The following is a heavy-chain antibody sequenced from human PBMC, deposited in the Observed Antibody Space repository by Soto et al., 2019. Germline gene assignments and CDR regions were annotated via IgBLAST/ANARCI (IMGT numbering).Heavy chain of an antibody. CDR2: IYYSGST. J-gene: IGHJ5*02. CDR1: GGSISSGDYY. CDR3: ARWWSGSRQGFDP. Sequence: QVQLQESGPGLVKPSQTLSLTCTVSGGSISSGDYYWSWIRQHPGKGLEWIGYIYYSGSTYYNPALKSRVTISVATSKSQFSLKLSSVPAADTAVYYCARWWSGSRQGFDPWCQGTLASFSS. D-gene: IGHD3-3*01. V-gene: IGHV4-31*03.